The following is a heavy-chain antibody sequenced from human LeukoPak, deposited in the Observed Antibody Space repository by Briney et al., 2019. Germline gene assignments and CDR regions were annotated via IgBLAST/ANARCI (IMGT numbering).Heavy chain of an antibody. CDR1: GFDFSGFS. J-gene: IGHJ4*02. D-gene: IGHD2-21*01. Sequence: PGGSLRLSCVVSGFDFSGFSMSWVRQAPGKGLEWMAIMHEYGSQIFYVDSVKGRFIISRDNARNSLYLQMNNLRAEDTAVYYCARPRGCGSARCNNFDYWGQGTLVTVSS. CDR2: MHEYGSQI. V-gene: IGHV3-7*01. CDR3: ARPRGCGSARCNNFDY.